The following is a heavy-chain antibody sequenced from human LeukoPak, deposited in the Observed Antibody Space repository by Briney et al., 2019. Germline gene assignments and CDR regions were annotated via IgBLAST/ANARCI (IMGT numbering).Heavy chain of an antibody. J-gene: IGHJ4*02. CDR3: ARGYGRVPIDY. V-gene: IGHV3-64*01. Sequence: GGSLRLSCAASGFTFSSYAMHWVRQAPGKGLEYVSAISSNGGSTYYANSVKGRFTISRDNSKNTLYLQMGSLRAEDMAVYYCARGYGRVPIDYWGQGTLVTVSS. CDR2: ISSNGGST. CDR1: GFTFSSYA. D-gene: IGHD3-10*02.